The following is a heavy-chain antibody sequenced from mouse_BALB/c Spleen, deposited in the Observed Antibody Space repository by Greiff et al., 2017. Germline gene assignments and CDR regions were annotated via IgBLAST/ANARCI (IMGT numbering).Heavy chain of an antibody. D-gene: IGHD2-4*01. CDR1: GYTFTSYW. CDR3: ARSMITTRDWFAY. V-gene: IGHV1-7*01. J-gene: IGHJ3*01. Sequence: QVQLQQSGAELAKPGASVKMSCKASGYTFTSYWMHWVKQRPGQGLEWIGYINPSTGYTEYNQKFKDKATLTADKSSSTAYMQLSSLTSEDSAVYYCARSMITTRDWFAYWGQGTLVTVSA. CDR2: INPSTGYT.